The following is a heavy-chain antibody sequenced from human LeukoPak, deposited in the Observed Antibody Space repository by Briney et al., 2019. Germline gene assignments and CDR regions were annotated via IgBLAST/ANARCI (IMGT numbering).Heavy chain of an antibody. J-gene: IGHJ3*02. CDR1: GFTFSSYS. V-gene: IGHV3-48*02. Sequence: PGGSLRLSCAASGFTFSSYSMNWVRQAPGKGLEWVSYISSSSSNIKYGDSVKGRFTISRDNAKNSLYLQMNSLRDEDTAVYYCARDSSYDFDIWGQGTVVTVSS. CDR3: ARDSSYDFDI. CDR2: ISSSSSNI.